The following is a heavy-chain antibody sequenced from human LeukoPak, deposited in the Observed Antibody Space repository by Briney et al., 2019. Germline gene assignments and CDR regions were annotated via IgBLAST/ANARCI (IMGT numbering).Heavy chain of an antibody. CDR2: IYYSGST. J-gene: IGHJ4*02. CDR1: GGSISGYY. D-gene: IGHD3-22*01. Sequence: SETLSLTCTVSGGSISGYYWSWIRQPPGKGLEWIGYIYYSGSTNYNPSLKSRVTISVDTSKNQFSLKLSSVTAADTAVYYCARALGYYDSSGYYYFFDYWGQGTLVTVSS. CDR3: ARALGYYDSSGYYYFFDY. V-gene: IGHV4-59*01.